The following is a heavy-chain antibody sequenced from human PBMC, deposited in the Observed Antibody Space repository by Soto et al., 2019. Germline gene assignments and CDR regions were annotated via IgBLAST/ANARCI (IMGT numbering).Heavy chain of an antibody. CDR1: GFTFSSYA. D-gene: IGHD3-10*01. V-gene: IGHV3-23*01. J-gene: IGHJ5*02. Sequence: HPGGSLRLSCAASGFTFSSYAMSWVRQAPGKGLEWVSAISGSGGSTYYADSVKGRFTISRDNSKNTLYLQMNSLRAEDTAVYYCAKDGRVAVLWFGEIDWFDPWGQGTLVTVSS. CDR3: AKDGRVAVLWFGEIDWFDP. CDR2: ISGSGGST.